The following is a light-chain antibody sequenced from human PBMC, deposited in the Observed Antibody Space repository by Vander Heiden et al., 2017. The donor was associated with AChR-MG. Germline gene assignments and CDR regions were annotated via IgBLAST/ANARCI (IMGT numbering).Light chain of an antibody. V-gene: IGKV1-39*01. CDR2: AAS. CDR1: PSISSY. CDR3: QQSYSTPRT. Sequence: DIQMTQSPSSLSASVGDPVTITCRASPSISSYLNWYQQKPGKAPRLLIYAASSLQSGVPSRFSGSGSGTDFTLTISSLEPEDFATYYCQQSYSTPRTFGQGTKVEIK. J-gene: IGKJ1*01.